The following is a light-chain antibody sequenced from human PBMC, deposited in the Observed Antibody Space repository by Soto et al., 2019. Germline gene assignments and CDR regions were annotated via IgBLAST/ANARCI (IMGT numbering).Light chain of an antibody. CDR1: QSISSW. V-gene: IGKV1-5*01. J-gene: IGKJ2*01. CDR3: QQYNSYSYT. CDR2: DAS. Sequence: DIQMTQSPSTLSASVGDRVTITCRASQSISSWLAWYQQKPGKAPKLLIYDASSLESGVPSRFSGRGSGTGFTLTISSLQPDDFATYYCQQYNSYSYTFGQGTKVDIK.